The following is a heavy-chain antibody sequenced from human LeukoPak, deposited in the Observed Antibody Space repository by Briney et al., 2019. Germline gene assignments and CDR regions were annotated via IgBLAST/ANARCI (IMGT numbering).Heavy chain of an antibody. D-gene: IGHD6-6*01. V-gene: IGHV4-34*01. CDR1: GGSISSYY. J-gene: IGHJ4*02. Sequence: SETLSLTCTVSGGSISSYYWSWIRQPPGKGLEWIGEINHSGGTNYNPSLKSRVTIPVDTSKNQFSLKLSSVTAADTAVYYCAVGGSSFHWGQGTRVTVSS. CDR3: AVGGSSFH. CDR2: INHSGGT.